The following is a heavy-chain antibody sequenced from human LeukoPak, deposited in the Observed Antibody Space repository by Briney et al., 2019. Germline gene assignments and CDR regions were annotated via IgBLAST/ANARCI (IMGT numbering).Heavy chain of an antibody. CDR2: ISGSGGST. Sequence: GGSLRLSCAASGFTFSSYGMSWVRQAPGKGLEWVSAISGSGGSTYYADSVKGRFTISRDNSKNTLYLQMNSLRAEDTAVYYCAKAGRYFDWSYAFDIWGQGTMVTVSS. J-gene: IGHJ3*02. CDR1: GFTFSSYG. CDR3: AKAGRYFDWSYAFDI. D-gene: IGHD3-9*01. V-gene: IGHV3-23*01.